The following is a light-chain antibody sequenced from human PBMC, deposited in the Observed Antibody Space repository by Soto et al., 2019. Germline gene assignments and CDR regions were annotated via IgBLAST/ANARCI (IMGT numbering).Light chain of an antibody. CDR2: LGS. J-gene: IGKJ5*01. CDR3: MQALQTPGAIT. V-gene: IGKV2-28*01. CDR1: QSLLHSNGYNY. Sequence: DIVMTQSPLSLPVTPGEPASISCRSSQSLLHSNGYNYLDWYLQKPGQSPQLLIYLGSNRASGVPDRFSGSGSGTDFTLKISRVEAEDVGVYYCMQALQTPGAITFGQGTRLEIK.